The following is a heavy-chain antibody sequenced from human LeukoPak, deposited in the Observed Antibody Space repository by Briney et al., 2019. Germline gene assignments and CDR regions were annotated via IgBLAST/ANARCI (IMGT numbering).Heavy chain of an antibody. D-gene: IGHD1-1*01. Sequence: KPSETLSLTCTVSGGSINNSYWTWIRQPPGKGLEWIGRLSNSGGTNYNPSLKSRVTISVDTSKNQFSLKLRSVTAVDTAVYYCVSSNWLRDANFDSWGQGTLVTVSS. J-gene: IGHJ4*02. V-gene: IGHV4-59*08. CDR3: VSSNWLRDANFDS. CDR1: GGSINNSY. CDR2: LSNSGGT.